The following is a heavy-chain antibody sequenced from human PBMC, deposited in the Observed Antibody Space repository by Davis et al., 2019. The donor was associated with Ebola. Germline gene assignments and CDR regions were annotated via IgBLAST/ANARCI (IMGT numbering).Heavy chain of an antibody. CDR2: IYYSGST. D-gene: IGHD3-10*01. CDR3: ARNYYVSGTYWSRRGPTYTNWFDP. Sequence: MPGGSLRLSCTVSGGSISSSSYYWGWIRQPPGKGLEWIGSIYYSGSTYYNPSLKSRVTISVDTSKNQFSLKLSSVTAADTAVYYCARNYYVSGTYWSRRGPTYTNWFDPWGQGTLVTVSS. V-gene: IGHV4-39*07. J-gene: IGHJ5*02. CDR1: GGSISSSSYY.